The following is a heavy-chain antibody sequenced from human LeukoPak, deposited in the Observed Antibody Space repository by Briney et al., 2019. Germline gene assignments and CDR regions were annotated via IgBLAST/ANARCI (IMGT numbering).Heavy chain of an antibody. CDR3: AGDRGYFGSGNAFDI. CDR1: GGSITNYY. CDR2: IYPSGNT. D-gene: IGHD3-10*01. Sequence: SETLSLTCTVSGGSITNYYWSWIRRPAGKGLEWIGRIYPSGNTNYNPSLKSRVTMSLDTSKNQFSLRLTSVTAADTAVYYCAGDRGYFGSGNAFDIWGQGTMLTVSS. V-gene: IGHV4-4*07. J-gene: IGHJ3*02.